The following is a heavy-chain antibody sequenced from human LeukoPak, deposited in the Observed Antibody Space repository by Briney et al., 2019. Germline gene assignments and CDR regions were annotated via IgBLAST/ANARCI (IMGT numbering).Heavy chain of an antibody. CDR1: GFTFSSYW. CDR3: AKDVGKWESLHFFDY. Sequence: GGSLRLSCAASGFTFSSYWMSWVRQAPGKGLEWVANIKQDGSEKYYVDTVKGRFTISRDDSRNTLYLQMNSLRGDDTAVYYCAKDVGKWESLHFFDYWGQGTLVTVSS. V-gene: IGHV3-7*03. CDR2: IKQDGSEK. D-gene: IGHD1-26*01. J-gene: IGHJ4*02.